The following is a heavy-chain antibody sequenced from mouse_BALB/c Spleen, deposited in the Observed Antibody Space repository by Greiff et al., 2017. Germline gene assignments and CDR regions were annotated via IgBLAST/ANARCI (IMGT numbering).Heavy chain of an antibody. V-gene: IGHV1-5*01. CDR2: IYPGNSDT. CDR1: GYTFTSYW. CDR3: TRNWYYFDY. D-gene: IGHD4-1*01. Sequence: VQLQQPGAELVKPGASVKMSCKASGYTFTSYWMHWVKQRPGQGLEWIGAIYPGNSDTSYNQKFKGKAKLTAVTSTSTAYMELSSLTNEDSAVYYCTRNWYYFDYWGQGTTLTVSS. J-gene: IGHJ2*01.